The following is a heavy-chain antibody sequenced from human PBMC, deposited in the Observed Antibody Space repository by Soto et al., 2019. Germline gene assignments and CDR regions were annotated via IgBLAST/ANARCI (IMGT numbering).Heavy chain of an antibody. CDR2: ISYDGSNK. Sequence: QVQLVESGGGVVQPGRSLRLSCAASGFTFSSYAMHWVRQAPGKGLEWVAVISYDGSNKYYADSVKGRFTISRDNSKNTLYLQMNSLRAEDTAVYYCARPLGPIVVVIPLGYWGQGTLVTVSS. J-gene: IGHJ4*02. CDR1: GFTFSSYA. CDR3: ARPLGPIVVVIPLGY. D-gene: IGHD3-22*01. V-gene: IGHV3-30-3*01.